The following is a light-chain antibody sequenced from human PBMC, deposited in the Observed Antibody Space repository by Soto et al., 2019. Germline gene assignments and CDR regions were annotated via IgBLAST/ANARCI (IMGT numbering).Light chain of an antibody. CDR3: AAWDDTVNGLV. V-gene: IGLV1-47*01. Sequence: QSVLTQSPSASGTPGQRVTISCSGSSANIGSNYVYWYQQFPRTAPRLLIYRADQRPSGVPDRFSGSKSGTSASLAISGLRSEDEAAYYCAAWDDTVNGLVFGGGTKLTVL. CDR2: RAD. J-gene: IGLJ2*01. CDR1: SANIGSNY.